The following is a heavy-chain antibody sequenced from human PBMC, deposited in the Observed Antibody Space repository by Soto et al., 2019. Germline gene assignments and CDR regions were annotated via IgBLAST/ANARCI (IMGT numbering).Heavy chain of an antibody. CDR3: ARVHYYDSSGYSH. J-gene: IGHJ4*02. Sequence: GGSLRLSCAASGFTFSWYSMNWVRQAPGKGLEWVSSISSSSSYIYYADSVKGRFTISRDNAKNSLYLQMNSLRAEDTAVYYCARVHYYDSSGYSHWGQGTLVTVSS. CDR2: ISSSSSYI. CDR1: GFTFSWYS. D-gene: IGHD3-22*01. V-gene: IGHV3-21*01.